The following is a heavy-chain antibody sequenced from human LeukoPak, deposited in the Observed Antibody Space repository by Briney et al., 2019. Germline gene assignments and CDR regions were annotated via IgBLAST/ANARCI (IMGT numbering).Heavy chain of an antibody. CDR1: GYSFTTYW. CDR3: ARARYCSGGSCYAEY. D-gene: IGHD2-15*01. Sequence: PGESLKISCKGSGYSFTTYWIGWVRQMPGKGLEWMGIIYPGDSDTRYSPSFQGQVTISADKSISTAYLQWGSLKASDTAMYYCARARYCSGGSCYAEYWGQGTLVTVSS. V-gene: IGHV5-51*01. J-gene: IGHJ4*02. CDR2: IYPGDSDT.